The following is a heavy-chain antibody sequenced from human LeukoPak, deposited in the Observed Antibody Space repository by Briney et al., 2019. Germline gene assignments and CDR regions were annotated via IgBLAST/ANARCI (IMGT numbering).Heavy chain of an antibody. J-gene: IGHJ4*02. Sequence: ASVRASCKASGYTFTSYYMHWVRQAPGQGLEWMGIINPSGGSTSYAQKFQGRVTMTRDMSTSTVSMGLSSLRAGDTAVYYCARSVGVTRDYWGQGTLVTVSS. D-gene: IGHD1-26*01. CDR2: INPSGGST. CDR3: ARSVGVTRDY. V-gene: IGHV1-46*01. CDR1: GYTFTSYY.